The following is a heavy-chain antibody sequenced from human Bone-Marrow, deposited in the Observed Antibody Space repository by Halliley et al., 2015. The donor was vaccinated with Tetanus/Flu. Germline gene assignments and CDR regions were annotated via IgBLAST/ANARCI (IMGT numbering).Heavy chain of an antibody. V-gene: IGHV1-18*04. Sequence: QLVQSGAEVKKPGASVKVSCKAPGYTFTSYGITWVRQAPGQGLEWLGWITANNGKTNDAQNFQGRLTVTTDTSTSTAYMELRSLRPDDTAVYYCARDLGTSFDPWGQGTLVTVSS. CDR3: ARDLGTSFDP. CDR1: GYTFTSYG. CDR2: ITANNGKT. J-gene: IGHJ5*02.